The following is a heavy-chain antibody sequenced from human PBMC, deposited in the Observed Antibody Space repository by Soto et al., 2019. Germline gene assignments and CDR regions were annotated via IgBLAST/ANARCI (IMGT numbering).Heavy chain of an antibody. D-gene: IGHD6-13*01. CDR2: ISYDGSNK. CDR1: GFTFSSYG. CDR3: AKLPPHIAAA. Sequence: HPGGSLRLSCAASGFTFSSYGMHWVRQAPGKGLEWVAVISYDGSNKYYADSVKGRFTISRDNSKNTLYLQMNSLRAEDTAVYYCAKLPPHIAAAWGQGTLVTVSS. J-gene: IGHJ5*02. V-gene: IGHV3-30*18.